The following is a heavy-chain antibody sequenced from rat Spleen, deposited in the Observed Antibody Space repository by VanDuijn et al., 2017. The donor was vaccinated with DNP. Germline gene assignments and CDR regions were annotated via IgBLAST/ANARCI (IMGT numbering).Heavy chain of an antibody. CDR1: GFTFSDYA. CDR3: ARHRGYSGYTLWFDY. J-gene: IGHJ2*01. Sequence: EVQLVESGGGLVQPGRSLKFSCAASGFTFSDYAMAWVRQAPKKGLEWVATIIYDGSSTYYRDSVKGRFTISRDNAKSTLYLQMDSLRSEDTATYYCARHRGYSGYTLWFDYWGQGVMVTVSS. CDR2: IIYDGSST. D-gene: IGHD1-2*01. V-gene: IGHV5-17*01.